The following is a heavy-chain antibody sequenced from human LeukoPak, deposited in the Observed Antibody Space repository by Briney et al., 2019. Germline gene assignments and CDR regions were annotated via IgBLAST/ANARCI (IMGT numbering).Heavy chain of an antibody. CDR1: GDSFSSHY. CDR3: ARDLVTVTKGFDI. J-gene: IGHJ3*02. CDR2: ISYIGST. V-gene: IGHV4-59*11. Sequence: SETLSLTCTVSGDSFSSHYWTWIRQPPGKGLEWIGYISYIGSTKYSPSLKSRVTISIDTSKNQFSLKLRCVTAADTAVYYCARDLVTVTKGFDIWGKGTMVSVSS. D-gene: IGHD4-17*01.